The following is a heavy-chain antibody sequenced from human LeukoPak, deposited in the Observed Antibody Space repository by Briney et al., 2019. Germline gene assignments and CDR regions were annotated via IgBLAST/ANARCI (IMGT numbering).Heavy chain of an antibody. CDR3: AREVNEPASTDAFDI. J-gene: IGHJ3*02. D-gene: IGHD6-13*01. CDR2: IFYSGTA. V-gene: IGHV4-31*03. Sequence: SQTLSLTCTVSGGSIASDNYFWSWIHQHPEKGLEWIGYIFYSGTAYYNPSLKSRVTISVDTSKNQFSLKLNSVIAADTAVYYCAREVNEPASTDAFDIRGQGTMVTVSS. CDR1: GGSIASDNYF.